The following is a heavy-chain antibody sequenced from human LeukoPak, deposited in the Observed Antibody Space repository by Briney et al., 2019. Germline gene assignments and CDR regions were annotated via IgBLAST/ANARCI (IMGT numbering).Heavy chain of an antibody. CDR3: ARLNYYDSSGYSPVDAFDI. CDR1: GGSISSSSYY. J-gene: IGHJ3*02. Sequence: SETLSLTCTVSGGSISSSSYYWGWIRQPPGKGLEWIGSIYYSGSTYYNPSLKSRVTISVDTSKNQSSLKLSSVTAADTAVYYCARLNYYDSSGYSPVDAFDIWGQGTMVTVSS. D-gene: IGHD3-22*01. V-gene: IGHV4-39*01. CDR2: IYYSGST.